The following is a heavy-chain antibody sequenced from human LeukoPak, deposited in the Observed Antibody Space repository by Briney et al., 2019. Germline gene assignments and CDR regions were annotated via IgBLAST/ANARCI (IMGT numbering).Heavy chain of an antibody. V-gene: IGHV3-74*01. CDR1: GFTFSRYW. J-gene: IGHJ4*02. Sequence: GGSLRLSCAASGFTFSRYWMHWVRQAPGEGLVWVSRIKTDGTYTSNADSVKGRFTISRDNAKSTLYLQMDSLRAEDTALYYCARVRAFSSAFDFWGQGILVTVSS. CDR3: ARVRAFSSAFDF. D-gene: IGHD5-18*01. CDR2: IKTDGTYT.